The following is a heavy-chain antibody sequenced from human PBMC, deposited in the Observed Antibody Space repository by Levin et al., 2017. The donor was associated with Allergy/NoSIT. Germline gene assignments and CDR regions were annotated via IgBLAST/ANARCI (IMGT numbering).Heavy chain of an antibody. CDR3: VRRDIAFDT. J-gene: IGHJ5*02. V-gene: IGHV4-59*08. CDR2: VSHRGTT. Sequence: PSETLSLTCTVFGSSFSGYYWNWIRQPPGKGLEWIGYVSHRGTTNYKSSLEGRLTMSLDTSKNQFSLRLTSVAATDTALYYGVRRDIAFDTWGRGILVTVSS. D-gene: IGHD5-12*01. CDR1: GSSFSGYY.